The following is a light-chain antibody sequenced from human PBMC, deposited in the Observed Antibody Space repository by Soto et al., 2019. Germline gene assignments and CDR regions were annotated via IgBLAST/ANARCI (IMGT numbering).Light chain of an antibody. CDR1: HSVSSSH. Sequence: DIVLTQSPGTLSLSPGESVTLSCRASHSVSSSHLAWYQQKPGQAPRLFIYGASRRASGIPDRFSGSGSGTDFTLTISRLQPEDFAVYSCQHYGISLTFGGGTKVEIK. CDR3: QHYGISLT. V-gene: IGKV3-20*01. CDR2: GAS. J-gene: IGKJ4*01.